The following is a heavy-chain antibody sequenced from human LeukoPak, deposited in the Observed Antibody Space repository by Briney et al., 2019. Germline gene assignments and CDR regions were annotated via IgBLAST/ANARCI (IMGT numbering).Heavy chain of an antibody. CDR1: GFSSSSYS. J-gene: IGHJ6*02. V-gene: IGHV3-23*01. CDR3: AKGANFWSAYRGGEGRAPPAYYYYYGMDV. CDR2: MSGSVAST. Sequence: GGCLRLSWPVAGFSSSSYSMGCVRQAAGRGLGWDSGMSGSVASTYYADSVKGRFTISRHNPKNTRYLQMHSLRAEDTAVYYCAKGANFWSAYRGGEGRAPPAYYYYYGMDVWGQGTTVTVSS. D-gene: IGHD3-3*01.